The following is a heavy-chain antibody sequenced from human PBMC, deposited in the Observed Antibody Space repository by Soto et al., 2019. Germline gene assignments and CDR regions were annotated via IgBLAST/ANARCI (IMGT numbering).Heavy chain of an antibody. CDR2: ISSSSSTM. J-gene: IGHJ4*02. D-gene: IGHD3-22*01. V-gene: IGHV3-48*01. CDR1: GFTFSSYS. Sequence: PGGSLILSCAASGFTFSSYSMNWVRQAPGKGLEWISYISSSSSTMYYADSVKGRFTISRDNSKNTLYLQMNSLRAEDTAVYYCARDRDSSGYDYFDYWGQGTLVTVSS. CDR3: ARDRDSSGYDYFDY.